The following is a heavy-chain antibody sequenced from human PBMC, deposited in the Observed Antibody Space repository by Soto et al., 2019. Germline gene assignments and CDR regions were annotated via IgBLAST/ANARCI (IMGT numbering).Heavy chain of an antibody. V-gene: IGHV1-69*06. CDR3: ARTGRYCSGGSCYRWFDP. D-gene: IGHD2-15*01. Sequence: SVKVSCKASGVTFSSYAISWVRQAPGQGLEWMGGIIPIFGTANYAQKFQGRVTITADKSTSTAYMELSSLRSEDTAVYYCARTGRYCSGGSCYRWFDPWGQGTLVTVSS. J-gene: IGHJ5*02. CDR2: IIPIFGTA. CDR1: GVTFSSYA.